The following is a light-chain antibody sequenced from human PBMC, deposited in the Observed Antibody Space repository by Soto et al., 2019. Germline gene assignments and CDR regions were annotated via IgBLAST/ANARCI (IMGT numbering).Light chain of an antibody. CDR3: QNYNGPPWT. Sequence: DIQMTQSPSSLSASVGDRVTITCRASQDISDYLAWYQQKPGQVPKLLISGASTLQTGVPSRFSGSASGTDFTLTISSLQPEDFATYFCQNYNGPPWTFGQGTKVDIK. CDR1: QDISDY. J-gene: IGKJ1*01. V-gene: IGKV1-27*01. CDR2: GAS.